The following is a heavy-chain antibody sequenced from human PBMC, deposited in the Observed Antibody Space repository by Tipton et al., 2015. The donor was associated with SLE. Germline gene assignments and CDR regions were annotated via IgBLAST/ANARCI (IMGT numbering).Heavy chain of an antibody. CDR3: ARGLGVGAPLY. CDR2: INHSGST. D-gene: IGHD1-26*01. J-gene: IGHJ4*02. CDR1: GGSFSGYY. Sequence: TLSLTCAVYGGSFSGYYWSWIRQPPGKGLEWIGEINHSGSTNYNPSLKSRVTISVDTSKNQFSLKLSSVTAADTAVYYCARGLGVGAPLYWGQGTLVTVSS. V-gene: IGHV4-34*01.